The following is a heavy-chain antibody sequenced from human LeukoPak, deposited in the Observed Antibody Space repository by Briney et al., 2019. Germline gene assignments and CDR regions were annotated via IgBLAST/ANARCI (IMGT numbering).Heavy chain of an antibody. J-gene: IGHJ6*03. CDR3: AREDHSMTTVMWVHSYYYYMDV. V-gene: IGHV3-48*01. CDR2: ISSSSSSI. CDR1: GFTFSSYN. D-gene: IGHD4-11*01. Sequence: GGSLRLSCAASGFTFSSYNMNWVRQAPGKGLEWVSYISSSSSSIYYADSVKGRFTISRDNAKNSLYLQMNSLRAEDTAVYYCAREDHSMTTVMWVHSYYYYMDVWGRGTTVTVSS.